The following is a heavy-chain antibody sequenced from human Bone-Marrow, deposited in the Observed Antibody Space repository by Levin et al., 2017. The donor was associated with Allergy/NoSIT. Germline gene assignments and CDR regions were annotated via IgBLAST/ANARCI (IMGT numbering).Heavy chain of an antibody. CDR2: IHHSGSS. Sequence: PSQTLSLTCNVSGVSINSGGYYWSWLRQHPEKGLEWIGYIHHSGSSSHNPSLKSRVTISVDTSENQFSLRLTSVTAADTAVYYCARGGYGNVGLFDLWGQGTLVTVSS. J-gene: IGHJ4*02. V-gene: IGHV4-31*03. CDR1: GVSINSGGYY. D-gene: IGHD4-11*01. CDR3: ARGGYGNVGLFDL.